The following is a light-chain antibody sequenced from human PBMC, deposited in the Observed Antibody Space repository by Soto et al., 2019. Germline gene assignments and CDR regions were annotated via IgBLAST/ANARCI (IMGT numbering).Light chain of an antibody. CDR1: QSITSY. CDR2: AAS. Sequence: DIQMTQSPSSLSASVGDRVTITCRASQSITSYLNWYQQKPGKAPKLLIYAASSLQSGVPSRFSGSGSGTDFTLTISSLQPEDFAAYYCQQSYSTPRPFGQGPRWKSN. V-gene: IGKV1-39*01. J-gene: IGKJ1*01. CDR3: QQSYSTPRP.